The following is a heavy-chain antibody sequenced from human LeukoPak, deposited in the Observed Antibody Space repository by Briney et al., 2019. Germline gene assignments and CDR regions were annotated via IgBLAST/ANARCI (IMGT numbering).Heavy chain of an antibody. V-gene: IGHV3-7*01. CDR2: INTDGTGK. J-gene: IGHJ4*02. D-gene: IGHD3-3*01. CDR1: GFIYSDWW. CDR3: ARAGYDAAFDY. Sequence: GGSLRLSCVASGFIYSDWWMNWVRQAPGKGLEWVANINTDGTGKYYVDSVKGRFTISRDNAKNSLYLQMNSLRAEDTAVYYCARAGYDAAFDYWGQGTLVTVSS.